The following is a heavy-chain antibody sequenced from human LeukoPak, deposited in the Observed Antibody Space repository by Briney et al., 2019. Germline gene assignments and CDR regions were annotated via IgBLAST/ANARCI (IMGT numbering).Heavy chain of an antibody. J-gene: IGHJ4*02. CDR2: LKPDGSEK. Sequence: GGSLRLSCVASGFTFSTYWMTWVRQAPGKGLEWVANLKPDGSEKSYVDSVKGRFTISRDNAKNSLYLQMSSLRPDDTGVYYCATQPAAADVDYWGQGALVTVSS. D-gene: IGHD2-2*01. CDR1: GFTFSTYW. V-gene: IGHV3-7*03. CDR3: ATQPAAADVDY.